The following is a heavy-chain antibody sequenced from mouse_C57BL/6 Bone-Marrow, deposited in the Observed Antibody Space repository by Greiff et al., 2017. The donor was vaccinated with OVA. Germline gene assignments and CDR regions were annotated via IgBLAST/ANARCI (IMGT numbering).Heavy chain of an antibody. CDR1: GFTFSDYG. V-gene: IGHV5-17*01. CDR2: ISSGSSTI. J-gene: IGHJ2*01. CDR3: ASGTSGVGFDY. D-gene: IGHD3-3*01. Sequence: EVKLMESGGGLVKPGGSLKLSCAASGFTFSDYGMHWVRQAPEKGLEWVAYISSGSSTIYYADTVKGRFTISRDNAKNTLFLQMTRLRSEDSAMYYCASGTSGVGFDYWGQGTTLTVSS.